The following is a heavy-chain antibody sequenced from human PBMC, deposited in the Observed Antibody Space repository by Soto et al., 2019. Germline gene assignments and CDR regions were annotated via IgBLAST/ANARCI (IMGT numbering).Heavy chain of an antibody. CDR1: GGSISSSSYY. D-gene: IGHD6-13*01. CDR3: ARNVIDVAAAGDY. Sequence: SETLSLTCTVSGGSISSSSYYWGWIRQPPGKGLEWIGSIYYSGSTYYNPSLKSRVTISVDTSKNQFSLKLSSVTAADTAVYYCARNVIDVAAAGDYWAQGTLVTVSS. CDR2: IYYSGST. J-gene: IGHJ4*02. V-gene: IGHV4-39*01.